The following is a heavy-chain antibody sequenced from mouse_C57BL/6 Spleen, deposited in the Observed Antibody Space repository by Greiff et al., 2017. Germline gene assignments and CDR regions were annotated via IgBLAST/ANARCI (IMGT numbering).Heavy chain of an antibody. J-gene: IGHJ4*01. D-gene: IGHD3-2*02. Sequence: VQLQQSGPELVKPGASVKISCKASGYTFTDYYMNWVKQSHGKSLEWIGDINPNNGGTSYNQKFKGKATLTVDKSSSTAYMELRSLTSEDSAVYYCARAQLRLTLYAMNYWGQGTSVTVSS. CDR2: INPNNGGT. V-gene: IGHV1-26*01. CDR3: ARAQLRLTLYAMNY. CDR1: GYTFTDYY.